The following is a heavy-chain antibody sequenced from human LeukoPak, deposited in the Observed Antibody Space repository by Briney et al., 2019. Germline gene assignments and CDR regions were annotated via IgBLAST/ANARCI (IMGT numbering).Heavy chain of an antibody. CDR1: GFTFCSYG. CDR3: AKDSHYYDSSGYHDY. CDR2: ISGSGGST. J-gene: IGHJ4*02. V-gene: IGHV3-23*01. D-gene: IGHD3-22*01. Sequence: GGSLRLSCAASGFTFCSYGMSWVRQAPGKGLEWVSAISGSGGSTYYADSVKGRFTISRDNSKNTLYLQMNSLRAEDTAVYYCAKDSHYYDSSGYHDYWGQGTLVTVSS.